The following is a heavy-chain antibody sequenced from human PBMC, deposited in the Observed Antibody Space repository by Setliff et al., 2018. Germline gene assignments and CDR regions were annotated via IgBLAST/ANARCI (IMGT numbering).Heavy chain of an antibody. J-gene: IGHJ6*02. CDR1: GYTFTGYY. Sequence: PRASVKVSCKASGYTFTGYYMHWVRQAPGQGLEWMGWINPNSGGTNYAQKFQGWVTMTRDTSISTAYMELSRLRSDDTAVYYCARAPRGENYGMDVWGQGTTVTVSS. V-gene: IGHV1-2*04. CDR2: INPNSGGT. D-gene: IGHD3-3*01. CDR3: ARAPRGENYGMDV.